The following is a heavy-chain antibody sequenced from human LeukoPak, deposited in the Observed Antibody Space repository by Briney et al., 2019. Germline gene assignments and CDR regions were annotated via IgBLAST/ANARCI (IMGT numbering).Heavy chain of an antibody. CDR3: ARGRMFGELFTVSGNWFDP. J-gene: IGHJ5*02. Sequence: SETLSLTCAVYGGSFSGYYWNWLRQPPGKGLEWIGEINHSGSTNYNPSLKSRVTISVDTSKNQFCLKLSSVTAAGSAVYYCARGRMFGELFTVSGNWFDPWGQGTLVTVSS. D-gene: IGHD3-10*02. CDR2: INHSGST. CDR1: GGSFSGYY. V-gene: IGHV4-34*01.